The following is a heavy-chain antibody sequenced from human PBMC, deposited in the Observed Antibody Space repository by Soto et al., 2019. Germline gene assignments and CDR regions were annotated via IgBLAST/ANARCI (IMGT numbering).Heavy chain of an antibody. CDR3: AKGWLQWLLPSDINY. Sequence: GGSLRLSCAASGFTFSDYAMHWVRQAPGKGLEWVAVVSHDGRNTHYADSVKGRFTISRDSSKNTVSLEMTSLRAEDTAVYYCAKGWLQWLLPSDINYWGQGPLVTVSS. CDR2: VSHDGRNT. CDR1: GFTFSDYA. J-gene: IGHJ4*02. D-gene: IGHD6-19*01. V-gene: IGHV3-30*18.